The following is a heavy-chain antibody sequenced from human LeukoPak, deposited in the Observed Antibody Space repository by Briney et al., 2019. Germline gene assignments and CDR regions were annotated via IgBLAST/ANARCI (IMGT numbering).Heavy chain of an antibody. D-gene: IGHD6-6*01. CDR2: NYSGGST. Sequence: GGSLRLSCAASGFTVSSNYMSWARQAPGKGLEWVSVNYSGGSTYYADSVKGRFTISRDNSKNTLYLQMNSLRAEDTAVYYCARGAEQLVLGYWGQGTLVTVSS. V-gene: IGHV3-53*01. J-gene: IGHJ4*02. CDR3: ARGAEQLVLGY. CDR1: GFTVSSNY.